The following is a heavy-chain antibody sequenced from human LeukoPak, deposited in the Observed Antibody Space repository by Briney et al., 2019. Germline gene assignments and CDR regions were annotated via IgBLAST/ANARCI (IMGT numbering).Heavy chain of an antibody. CDR1: GFTFSSYA. CDR3: ARGVVDYFDY. D-gene: IGHD3-3*01. CDR2: ISYDGSNK. J-gene: IGHJ4*02. Sequence: GGSLRLSCAASGFTFSSYAMHWVRQAPCKGLEWVAVISYDGSNKYYADSVKGRFTISRDNSKNTLYLQMNSLRAEDTAVYYCARGVVDYFDYWGQGTLVTVSS. V-gene: IGHV3-30-3*01.